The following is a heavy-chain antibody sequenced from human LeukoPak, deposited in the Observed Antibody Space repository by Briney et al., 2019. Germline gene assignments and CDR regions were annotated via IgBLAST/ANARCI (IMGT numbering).Heavy chain of an antibody. D-gene: IGHD6-19*01. CDR3: ARGEYSSGWPFDY. CDR1: GVTFSSYA. V-gene: IGHV3-30-3*01. CDR2: ISYDGSNK. Sequence: GGSLRLSCAASGVTFSSYAMQWVRQAQGKGLEWVAVISYDGSNKYYADSVKGRFTISRDNSKNTLYLQMNSLRAEDTAVYYCARGEYSSGWPFDYWGQGTLVTVSS. J-gene: IGHJ4*02.